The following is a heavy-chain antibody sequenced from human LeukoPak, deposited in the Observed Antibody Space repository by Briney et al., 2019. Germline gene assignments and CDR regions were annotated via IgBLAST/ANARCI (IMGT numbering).Heavy chain of an antibody. CDR1: GFTFGNYW. V-gene: IGHV3-7*01. J-gene: IGHJ4*02. Sequence: PGGSLRLSCVVSGFTFGNYWMSWVRQAPGKGLEWVANIKQDGSEKYYVDSVKGRFTISRDNAKNSLYLQMNSLRADDTAVYYCARYNAPDYWGQGTLVTVSS. CDR2: IKQDGSEK. CDR3: ARYNAPDY. D-gene: IGHD1-14*01.